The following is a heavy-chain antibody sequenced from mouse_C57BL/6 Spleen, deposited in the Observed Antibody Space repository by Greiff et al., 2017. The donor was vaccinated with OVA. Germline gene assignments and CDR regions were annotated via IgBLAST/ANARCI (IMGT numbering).Heavy chain of an antibody. J-gene: IGHJ2*01. CDR3: ARDGYYPCDY. CDR1: GYSITSGYY. D-gene: IGHD2-3*01. Sequence: DVKLQESGPGLVKPSQSLSLTCSVTGYSITSGYYWNWIRQFPGNKLEWMGYISYDGSNNYNPSLKNRISITRDTSKNQFFLKLNSVTTEDTATYYCARDGYYPCDYWGQGTTLTVSS. V-gene: IGHV3-6*01. CDR2: ISYDGSN.